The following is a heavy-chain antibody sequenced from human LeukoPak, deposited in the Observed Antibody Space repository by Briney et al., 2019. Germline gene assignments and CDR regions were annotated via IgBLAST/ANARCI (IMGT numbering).Heavy chain of an antibody. V-gene: IGHV3-23*01. CDR1: GFAFGSYA. J-gene: IGHJ4*02. Sequence: GGSLRLSCTASGFAFGSYAMAWVRQAPGKGLEGVAAIGSDYDRVHEDSVTGRFTISRDNSKSTLYLQMDNLRPEDTAVYFCARSAGVATIYFDCWGQGALVTVSS. D-gene: IGHD5-12*01. CDR2: IGSDYDR. CDR3: ARSAGVATIYFDC.